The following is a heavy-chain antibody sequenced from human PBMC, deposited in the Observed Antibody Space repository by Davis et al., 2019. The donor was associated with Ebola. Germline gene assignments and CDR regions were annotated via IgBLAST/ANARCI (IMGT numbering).Heavy chain of an antibody. CDR2: INAGNGNT. CDR3: ARGEQWLTFDY. CDR1: GYTFTSYG. J-gene: IGHJ4*02. D-gene: IGHD6-19*01. Sequence: ASVKVSCKASGYTFTSYGITWVRQAPGQRLEWMGWINAGNGNTKYSQKFQGRVTITRDTSASTAYMELSSLRSEDTAVYYCARGEQWLTFDYWGQGTLVTVSS. V-gene: IGHV1-3*01.